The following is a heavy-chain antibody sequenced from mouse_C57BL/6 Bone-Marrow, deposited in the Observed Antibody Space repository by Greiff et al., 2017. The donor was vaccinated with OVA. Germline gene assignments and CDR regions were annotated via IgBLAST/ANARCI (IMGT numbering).Heavy chain of an antibody. CDR3: AREGDYGVYYFDY. D-gene: IGHD2-4*01. CDR2: IDPSDSYT. Sequence: VKLQQSGAELVMPGASVKLSCKASGYTFTSYWMHWVKQRPGQGLEWIGEIDPSDSYTNYNQKFKGKSTLTVDKSSSTAYMQLSSLTSEDSAVYYCAREGDYGVYYFDYWGQGTTLTVSS. CDR1: GYTFTSYW. V-gene: IGHV1-69*01. J-gene: IGHJ2*01.